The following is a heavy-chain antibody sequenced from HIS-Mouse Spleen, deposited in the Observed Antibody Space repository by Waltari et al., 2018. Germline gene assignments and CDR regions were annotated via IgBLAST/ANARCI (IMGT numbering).Heavy chain of an antibody. Sequence: QVQLQQWGAGLLKPSETLSLTCAVYGGSFSGYYWRWIRQPPGTGLEWIGEINHSGSTNYNPSLKSRVTISVDTSKNQFSLKLSSVTAADTAVYYCARVRTGDPSYWYFDLWGRGTLVTVSS. J-gene: IGHJ2*01. CDR2: INHSGST. V-gene: IGHV4-34*01. CDR1: GGSFSGYY. D-gene: IGHD7-27*01. CDR3: ARVRTGDPSYWYFDL.